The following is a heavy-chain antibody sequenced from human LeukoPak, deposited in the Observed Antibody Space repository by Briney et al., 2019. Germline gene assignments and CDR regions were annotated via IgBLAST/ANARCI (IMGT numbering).Heavy chain of an antibody. CDR1: GGSIISYH. Sequence: SETLSLTCTVSGGSIISYHWSWIRQPAGKGLEWIGRIYTGGTTNYNPSLNSRVTISVDKSKSQFSLKLSSVTAADTAMYYCAREDSAAYCTSTSCFGFDHWGQGILATVSS. V-gene: IGHV4-4*07. J-gene: IGHJ4*02. CDR3: AREDSAAYCTSTSCFGFDH. D-gene: IGHD2-2*01. CDR2: IYTGGTT.